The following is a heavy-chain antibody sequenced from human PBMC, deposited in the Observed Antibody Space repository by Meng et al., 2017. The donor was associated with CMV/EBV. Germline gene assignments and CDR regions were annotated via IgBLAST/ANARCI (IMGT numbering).Heavy chain of an antibody. CDR3: ARDPQSGPDAFDI. Sequence: LRLSCAISGDSVSSNSVVWNWIRQSPSRGLEWLGRTYYRSKWYNDYAVSVKSRITINPDTSKNQFSLQLNSVTPEDTAVYYCARDPQSGPDAFDIWDQGTMVTVSS. J-gene: IGHJ3*02. CDR2: TYYRSKWYN. V-gene: IGHV6-1*01. CDR1: GDSVSSNSVV.